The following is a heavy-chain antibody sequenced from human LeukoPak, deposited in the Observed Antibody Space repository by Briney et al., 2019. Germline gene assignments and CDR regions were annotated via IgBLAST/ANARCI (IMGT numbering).Heavy chain of an antibody. CDR2: ISACNGNT. V-gene: IGHV1-18*01. CDR1: GGTFSSYT. CDR3: ARDSLTAMVTNFDY. Sequence: ASVKVSCKASGGTFSSYTISWVRQAPGQGLEWMGWISACNGNTNYAQRLQGRVTMTTDTSTSTAYMELRSLRSDDTAVYYCARDSLTAMVTNFDYWGQGTLVTVSS. D-gene: IGHD5-18*01. J-gene: IGHJ4*02.